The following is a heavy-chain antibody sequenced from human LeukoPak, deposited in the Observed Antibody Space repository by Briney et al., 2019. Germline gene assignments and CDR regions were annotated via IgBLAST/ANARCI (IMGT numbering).Heavy chain of an antibody. CDR2: INPSGGST. CDR1: GYTFTSYY. D-gene: IGHD3-22*01. CDR3: ARDYYDSSGYYYGRFDY. Sequence: ASVKVSCQASGYTFTSYYMHWVRQAPRQGLEWMGIINPSGGSTSYAQKFQGRVAMTRDMSTSTVYMELSSLRSEDTAVYYCARDYYDSSGYYYGRFDYWGQGTLVTVSS. J-gene: IGHJ4*02. V-gene: IGHV1-46*01.